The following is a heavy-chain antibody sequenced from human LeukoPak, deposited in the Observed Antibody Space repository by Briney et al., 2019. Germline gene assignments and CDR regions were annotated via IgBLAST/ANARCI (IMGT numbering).Heavy chain of an antibody. CDR2: IRGGGET. CDR3: AKRGIMIRKIILVGYHTEASYFDC. D-gene: IGHD3-16*01. J-gene: IGHJ4*02. V-gene: IGHV3-23*01. Sequence: PGRSLRLSCAASGFSFSNYAMSWVRQAPARGPECVSSIRGGGETSYADSVKGRFTLSRDDSRNTLYLQMNSLRAEDTAVYYCAKRGIMIRKIILVGYHTEASYFDCWGQGTLVTVSS. CDR1: GFSFSNYA.